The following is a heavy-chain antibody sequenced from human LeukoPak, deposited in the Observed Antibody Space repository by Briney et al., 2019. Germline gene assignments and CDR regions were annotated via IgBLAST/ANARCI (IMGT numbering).Heavy chain of an antibody. CDR1: GGTFSIYA. V-gene: IGHV1-69*13. D-gene: IGHD3-10*01. CDR3: ARASFRIRGSSPFDY. CDR2: IIPIFGTA. J-gene: IGHJ4*02. Sequence: SVKVSCKASGGTFSIYAISWVRQAPGQGLEWMGGIIPIFGTANYAQKFQGRVTITADESTSTAYMELSSLRSEDTAVYYCARASFRIRGSSPFDYWGQGTLVTVSS.